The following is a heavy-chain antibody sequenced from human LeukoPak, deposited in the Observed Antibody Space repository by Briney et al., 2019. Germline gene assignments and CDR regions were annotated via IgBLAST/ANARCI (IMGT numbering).Heavy chain of an antibody. D-gene: IGHD6-19*01. CDR3: ARDGSSGWHFQH. CDR2: ISSSSSYI. Sequence: GGSLRLSCAASGFTFSSYSMNWVRQAPGKGLEWVSSISSSSSYIYYADSVKGRFTISRDNTKNSLYLQMNSLRAEDTAVYYCARDGSSGWHFQHWGQGTLVTVSS. V-gene: IGHV3-21*01. J-gene: IGHJ1*01. CDR1: GFTFSSYS.